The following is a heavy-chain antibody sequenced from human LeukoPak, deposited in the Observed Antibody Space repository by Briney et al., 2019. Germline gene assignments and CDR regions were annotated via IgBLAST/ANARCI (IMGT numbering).Heavy chain of an antibody. CDR3: AREYYGSGSCDY. D-gene: IGHD3-10*01. Sequence: GRSLRLSCAASGFTFSSYAMHWVRQAPGKGLEWVAVISYDGSNKHYADSVKGRFTISRDNSKNTLYLQMNSLRAEDTAVYYCAREYYGSGSCDYWGQGTLVTVSS. CDR2: ISYDGSNK. J-gene: IGHJ4*02. CDR1: GFTFSSYA. V-gene: IGHV3-30*04.